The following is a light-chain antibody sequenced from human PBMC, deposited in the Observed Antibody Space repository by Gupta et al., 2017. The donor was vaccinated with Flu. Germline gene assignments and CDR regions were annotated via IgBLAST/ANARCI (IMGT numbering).Light chain of an antibody. CDR3: QQYDNLPYT. V-gene: IGKV1-33*01. CDR1: QEISNY. Sequence: DIHITKSPSSLSASVGDKVTITCQASQEISNYLNWYQQKPGKAPKLLIYDASNLETGVPSRFSGSGSGTDFTFTISSLQPEDIATYYCQQYDNLPYTFGQGTKLEIK. J-gene: IGKJ2*01. CDR2: DAS.